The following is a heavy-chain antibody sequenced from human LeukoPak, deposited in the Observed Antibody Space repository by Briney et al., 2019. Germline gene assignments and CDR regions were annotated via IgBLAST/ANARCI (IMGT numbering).Heavy chain of an antibody. CDR3: ARVSWFPGTSYYYMDV. J-gene: IGHJ6*03. V-gene: IGHV4-59*07. CDR1: GASMSSSG. Sequence: SHSLSLTRTVAGASMSSSGWSSVRHPPGEWLEWGGSIFESGTTNYNPPLKRRVTISVDTSKNQFSLKLSSVTAADTAVYYCARVSWFPGTSYYYMDVWGKGTTVTVSS. CDR2: IFESGTT. D-gene: IGHD1-1*01.